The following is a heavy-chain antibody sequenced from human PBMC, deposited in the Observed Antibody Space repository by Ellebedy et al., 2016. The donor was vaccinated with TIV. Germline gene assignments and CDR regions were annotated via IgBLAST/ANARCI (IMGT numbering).Heavy chain of an antibody. J-gene: IGHJ5*02. CDR1: GFTFSTYA. D-gene: IGHD2-2*02. CDR3: ARGGYSDNWYPP. Sequence: GESLKISXAASGFTFSTYAMNWVRQAPGKGLEWLSYISGNSRTIYYADSVKGRFTISRDNAKNSLYLQMNSLRAEDTALYYCARGGYSDNWYPPWGQGALVTVSS. V-gene: IGHV3-48*01. CDR2: ISGNSRTI.